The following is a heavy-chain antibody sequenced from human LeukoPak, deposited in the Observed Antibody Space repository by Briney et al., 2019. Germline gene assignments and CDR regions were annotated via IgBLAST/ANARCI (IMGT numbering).Heavy chain of an antibody. V-gene: IGHV5-51*01. CDR3: ARHKGYSYGYEGNDY. Sequence: KSGESLKISCKGSGYSFTSYWIGWVRQMPGKGLEWMGIIYPGDSDTRYGPSFQGQVTISADKSISTAYLQWSSLKASDTAMYYCARHKGYSYGYEGNDYWGQGTLVTVSS. CDR2: IYPGDSDT. CDR1: GYSFTSYW. D-gene: IGHD5-18*01. J-gene: IGHJ4*02.